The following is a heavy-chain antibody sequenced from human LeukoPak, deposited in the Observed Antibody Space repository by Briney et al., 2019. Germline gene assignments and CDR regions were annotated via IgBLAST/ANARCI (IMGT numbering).Heavy chain of an antibody. V-gene: IGHV3-66*01. J-gene: IGHJ6*02. CDR3: ARERRPYYDILTIVYYYYGMDV. D-gene: IGHD3-9*01. Sequence: GGSLRLSCAASRFTVSSNYMSWVRQAPGKGLEWVSVIYSGGSTYYADSVKGRFTISRDNSKNTLYLQMNSLRAEDTAVYYCARERRPYYDILTIVYYYYGMDVWGQGTTVTVSS. CDR2: IYSGGST. CDR1: RFTVSSNY.